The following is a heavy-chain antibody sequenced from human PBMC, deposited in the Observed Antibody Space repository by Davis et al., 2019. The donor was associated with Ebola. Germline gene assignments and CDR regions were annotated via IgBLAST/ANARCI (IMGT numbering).Heavy chain of an antibody. D-gene: IGHD2-2*01. CDR3: ARGTHYAHDY. V-gene: IGHV3-74*01. J-gene: IGHJ4*02. CDR1: GFTFSSNW. Sequence: GESLKISCAASGFTFSSNWMHWVRQALGKGLVWVSRTNSDGSITSYADSVKGRFTISRDNAKNTLYLQMNSLRDEDTAVYYCARGTHYAHDYWGQGTLVTVSS. CDR2: TNSDGSIT.